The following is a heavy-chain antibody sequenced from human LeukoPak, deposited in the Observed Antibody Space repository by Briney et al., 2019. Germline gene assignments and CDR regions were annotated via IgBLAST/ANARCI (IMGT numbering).Heavy chain of an antibody. D-gene: IGHD1-26*01. CDR2: ISYDGSNK. Sequence: GGSLRLSCAASGFTFSSYGMHWVRQAPGKGLEWVAVISYDGSNKYYADSVKGRFSISRDNSKNTLYLQMNSLRAEDTALYYCAKKVVVGATSPYSDFQDWGQGTLVTVSS. CDR3: AKKVVVGATSPYSDFQD. J-gene: IGHJ1*01. V-gene: IGHV3-30*18. CDR1: GFTFSSYG.